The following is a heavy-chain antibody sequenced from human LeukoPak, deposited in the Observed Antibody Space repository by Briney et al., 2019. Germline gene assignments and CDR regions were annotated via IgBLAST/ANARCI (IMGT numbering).Heavy chain of an antibody. CDR2: ISYDGSNK. Sequence: GRSLRLSCAASGFTFSSYAMHWVRQAPGKGLEWVAVISYDGSNKYYADSVKGRFTISRDNSKNTLYLQMSSLRAEDTAVYYCVKGDYYGSGSYYRKIFDYWGQGTLVTVSS. J-gene: IGHJ4*02. CDR1: GFTFSSYA. D-gene: IGHD3-10*01. CDR3: VKGDYYGSGSYYRKIFDY. V-gene: IGHV3-30*14.